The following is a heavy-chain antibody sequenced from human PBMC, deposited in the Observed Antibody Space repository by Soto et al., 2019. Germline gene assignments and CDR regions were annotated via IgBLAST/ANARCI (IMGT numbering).Heavy chain of an antibody. D-gene: IGHD6-6*01. CDR1: GGSISSSSYY. CDR3: ARRPLYSSSPYFDY. J-gene: IGHJ4*02. V-gene: IGHV4-39*01. Sequence: SETLSLTCTVSGGSISSSSYYWGWIRQPPGKGLEWIGGIYYSGSTYYNPSLKSRVTISVDTSKNQFSLKLSSVTASYTVVYYCARRPLYSSSPYFDYWGQGTLVTVSS. CDR2: IYYSGST.